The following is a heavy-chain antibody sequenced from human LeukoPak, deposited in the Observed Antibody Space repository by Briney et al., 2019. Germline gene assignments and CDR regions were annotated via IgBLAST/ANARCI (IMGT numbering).Heavy chain of an antibody. J-gene: IGHJ6*02. D-gene: IGHD5-12*01. V-gene: IGHV3-48*01. CDR3: ASGVDGTPINGLDV. Sequence: GGSLRLSCAASGFTFSSYSMNWVRQAPGKGLEWVSHISSSSSTIYYADSVKGRFTISRDNAKNSLYLQMNSLRAEDTAVYYCASGVDGTPINGLDVWGQGTTVTVSS. CDR2: ISSSSSTI. CDR1: GFTFSSYS.